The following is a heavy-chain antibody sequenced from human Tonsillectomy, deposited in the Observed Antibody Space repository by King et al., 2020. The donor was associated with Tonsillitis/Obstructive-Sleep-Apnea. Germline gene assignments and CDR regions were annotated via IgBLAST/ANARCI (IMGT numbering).Heavy chain of an antibody. CDR2: ISHSGGTT. D-gene: IGHD3-22*01. J-gene: IGHJ5*02. V-gene: IGHV3-23*04. Sequence: VQLVEYGGGLVQPGGSLRLSCAASGFTFSNYAMTWVRQAPGKGLEWVSGISHSGGTTYYADSVKGRFTISRDNSKNTLYLQMNSLRADDTAVYYCTKDYYDRSGYFSSGFDPWGQGTLVTVSS. CDR3: TKDYYDRSGYFSSGFDP. CDR1: GFTFSNYA.